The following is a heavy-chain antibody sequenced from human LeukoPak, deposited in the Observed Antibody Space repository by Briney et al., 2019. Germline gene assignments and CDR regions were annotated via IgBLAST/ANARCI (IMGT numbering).Heavy chain of an antibody. CDR3: ARHGGIAVVGTGVDY. D-gene: IGHD6-19*01. CDR1: GGSISSSSYY. V-gene: IGHV4-39*01. Sequence: PSETLSLTCTVSGGSISSSSYYWGWIRQPPGKGLEWIGSIYYSGSTYYNPSLKSRVTISVDTSKNQFSLKLSSVTAADTAVYYCARHGGIAVVGTGVDYWGQGTLVTVSS. CDR2: IYYSGST. J-gene: IGHJ4*02.